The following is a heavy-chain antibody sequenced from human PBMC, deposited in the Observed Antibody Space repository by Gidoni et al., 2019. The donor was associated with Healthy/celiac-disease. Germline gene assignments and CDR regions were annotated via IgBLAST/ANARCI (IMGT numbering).Heavy chain of an antibody. J-gene: IGHJ4*02. CDR1: GYTRTELS. CDR2: LVPEDGET. D-gene: IGHD4-17*01. Sequence: QVQLVQSGAEVKKHGASVKVSCKFSGYTRTELSMHGVRQAPGKGLEWMGGLVPEDGETIYAQKFQGRVTMTEDTSTDTAYMELSSLRSEDTAVYYCAIEATETNGGAFDYWGQGTLVTVSS. V-gene: IGHV1-24*01. CDR3: AIEATETNGGAFDY.